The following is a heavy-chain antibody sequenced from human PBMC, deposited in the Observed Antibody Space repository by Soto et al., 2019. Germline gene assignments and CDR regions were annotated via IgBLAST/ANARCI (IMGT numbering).Heavy chain of an antibody. J-gene: IGHJ4*02. CDR3: NLELDY. CDR1: GASISSAGYS. Sequence: NPSETLSLTCTVSGASISSAGYSWSWLRQHPGKGLEWIGYITYSGDTDYNPSLRSRVSISIDTTRNQFSLKLSSVTAADTAVYYCNLELDYWGQGTLVTVSS. CDR2: ITYSGDT. V-gene: IGHV4-31*03. D-gene: IGHD1-7*01.